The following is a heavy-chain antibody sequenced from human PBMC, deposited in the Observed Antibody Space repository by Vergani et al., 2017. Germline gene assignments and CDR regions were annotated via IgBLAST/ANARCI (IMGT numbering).Heavy chain of an antibody. Sequence: EVQLVESGGGLVKPGGSLRLSCAASGFTFSSYEMNWVRQAPGKGLEWVSYISSSGSTIYYADSVKGRFTISRDNAKNSLYLQMNSLRAEDTAVYYCARERTPDXDFWSGYKDYYYYGMDVWGQGTTVTVSS. D-gene: IGHD3-3*01. CDR1: GFTFSSYE. CDR3: ARERTPDXDFWSGYKDYYYYGMDV. J-gene: IGHJ6*02. V-gene: IGHV3-48*03. CDR2: ISSSGSTI.